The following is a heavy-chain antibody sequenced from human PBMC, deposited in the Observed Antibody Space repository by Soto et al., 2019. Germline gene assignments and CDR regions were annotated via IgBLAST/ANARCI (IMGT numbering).Heavy chain of an antibody. D-gene: IGHD2-15*01. CDR3: ASGRGGGSSTRMDV. J-gene: IGHJ6*02. CDR2: ISYDGSNK. V-gene: IGHV3-30-3*01. CDR1: GFTFSSYA. Sequence: QVQLVESGGGVVQPGRSLRLSCAASGFTFSSYAMHWVRQAPGKGLEWVAVISYDGSNKYYADSVKGRFTISRDNSKNTLYLQMNSLRAEDTAVYYCASGRGGGSSTRMDVWGQGTTVTVSS.